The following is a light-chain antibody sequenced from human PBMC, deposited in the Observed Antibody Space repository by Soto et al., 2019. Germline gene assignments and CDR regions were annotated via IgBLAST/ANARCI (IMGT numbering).Light chain of an antibody. J-gene: IGLJ3*02. CDR2: EDS. V-gene: IGLV2-23*01. CDR1: SSDAGNYKF. Sequence: QSALTQPASVSGSPGQSITISCTGTSSDAGNYKFVSWYQQHPGKAPKVIIYEDSTRPSGVSNRISGSKSGNTASLTTAGLQAEDEADYYCCAYAGSSTPRVFGGGTQLTVL. CDR3: CAYAGSSTPRV.